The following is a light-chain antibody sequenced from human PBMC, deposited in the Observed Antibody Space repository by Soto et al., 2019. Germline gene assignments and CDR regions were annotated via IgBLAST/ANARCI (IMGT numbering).Light chain of an antibody. CDR1: SSNIGSNY. Sequence: QSVLTQPPSASGTPGQRVTISCSGSSSNIGSNYVYWYQQLPGTAPKLLIYRNNQRPSGVPDRFSGSKSGTSASLAISGLRSEGEADYYCAAWDDSLSGLFGGGTKLTVL. CDR3: AAWDDSLSGL. CDR2: RNN. J-gene: IGLJ2*01. V-gene: IGLV1-47*01.